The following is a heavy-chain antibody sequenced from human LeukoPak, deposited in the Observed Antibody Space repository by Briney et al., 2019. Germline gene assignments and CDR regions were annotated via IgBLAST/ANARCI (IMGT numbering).Heavy chain of an antibody. V-gene: IGHV3-7*01. CDR3: ARGGYSRWDS. D-gene: IGHD2-21*01. J-gene: IGHJ4*02. CDR2: IKQDGSGK. CDR1: GFTFSSSW. Sequence: GGTLRLSCAASGFTFSSSWMGWVRQAPGKGLEWLANIKQDGSGKNYVDSVKGRFTISRDNAKNSLYLQMSSLRAEDTAVYYCARGGYSRWDSWGQRTLVTVSS.